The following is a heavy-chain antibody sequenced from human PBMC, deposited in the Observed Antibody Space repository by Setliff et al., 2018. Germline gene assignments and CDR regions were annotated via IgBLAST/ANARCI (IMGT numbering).Heavy chain of an antibody. J-gene: IGHJ6*02. Sequence: PGGSLRLSCAASGFTFSNAWMSWVRQAPGKGLEWVGRIKRITDSGTTDHAAPVKGRFTVSRDDSISTLYLQMNSLRAEDTAVYYCAKHGAYNDFLTGYNFYYDMDVWGQGTTVTVSS. D-gene: IGHD3-9*01. CDR2: IKRITDSGTT. CDR1: GFTFSNAW. V-gene: IGHV3-15*01. CDR3: AKHGAYNDFLTGYNFYYDMDV.